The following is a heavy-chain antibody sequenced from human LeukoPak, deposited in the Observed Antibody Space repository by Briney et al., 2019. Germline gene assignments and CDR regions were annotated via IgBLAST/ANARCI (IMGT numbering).Heavy chain of an antibody. CDR3: ARRDYYDSSGYYYTDNWFDP. J-gene: IGHJ5*02. D-gene: IGHD3-22*01. V-gene: IGHV5-51*01. CDR1: GYSFTSYW. CDR2: IYPGDSDT. Sequence: GESLKISCKGSGYSFTSYWIGWVRQMPGKGLEWMGIIYPGDSDTRYSPSFQGQVTISADKSISTAYLQWSSLKAPDTAMYYCARRDYYDSSGYYYTDNWFDPWGQGTLVTVSS.